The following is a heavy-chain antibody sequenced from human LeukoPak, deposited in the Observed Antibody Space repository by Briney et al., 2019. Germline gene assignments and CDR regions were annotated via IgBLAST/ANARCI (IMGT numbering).Heavy chain of an antibody. Sequence: KPGASVKVSCKASGYTFTSYYMHWVRQAPGQGLEWMGIINPSGGSTSYAQKFQGRVTMTRDTSISTAYMELSRLRSDDTAVYYCARPNFDQKEYGMDVWGQGTTVTVSS. J-gene: IGHJ6*02. CDR1: GYTFTSYY. CDR3: ARPNFDQKEYGMDV. CDR2: INPSGGST. D-gene: IGHD3-9*01. V-gene: IGHV1-46*01.